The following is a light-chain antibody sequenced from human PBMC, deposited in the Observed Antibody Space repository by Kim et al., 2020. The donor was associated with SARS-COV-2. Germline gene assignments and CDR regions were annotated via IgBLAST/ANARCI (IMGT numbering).Light chain of an antibody. CDR3: LLYIGGGVWV. J-gene: IGLJ3*02. CDR2: RTS. V-gene: IGLV7-43*01. CDR1: TGAVTSANN. Sequence: GGTATLTCDSTTGAVTSANNPNWFQQKPGQAPRALISRTSNKHSWTPARFSGSLLGGKAALTLSGVQPEDEADYYCLLYIGGGVWVFGGGTQLTVL.